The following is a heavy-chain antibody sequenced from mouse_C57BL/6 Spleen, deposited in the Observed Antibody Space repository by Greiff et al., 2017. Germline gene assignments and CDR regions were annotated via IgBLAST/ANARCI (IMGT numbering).Heavy chain of an antibody. V-gene: IGHV1-15*01. D-gene: IGHD2-5*01. CDR3: TNYSNYFDY. CDR1: GYTFTDYE. J-gene: IGHJ2*01. CDR2: IDPETGGT. Sequence: VQLQQSGAELVRPGASVTLSCKASGYTFTDYEMHWVKQTPVHGLEWIGAIDPETGGTAYTQKFKGKAILTADNSSSTAYMELRSLTSEDSAVYYCTNYSNYFDYWGQGTTLTVSS.